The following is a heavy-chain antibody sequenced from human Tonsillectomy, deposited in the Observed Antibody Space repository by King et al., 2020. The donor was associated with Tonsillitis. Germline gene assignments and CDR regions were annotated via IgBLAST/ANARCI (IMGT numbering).Heavy chain of an antibody. D-gene: IGHD4-23*01. CDR1: GGSLSSGGYS. V-gene: IGHV4-30-2*01. CDR3: ARASDSGGNADYSFDV. CDR2: ILHSGSS. Sequence: QLQESDSRLVKPSQTLSLTCAVSGGSLSSGGYSWSWIRQPPGKGLEWIGYILHSGSSYSNPSLKSRVTISVDRSKDQFSLKLSSVTAADTSVYYCARASDSGGNADYSFDVWGQGTTVTVSS. J-gene: IGHJ6*02.